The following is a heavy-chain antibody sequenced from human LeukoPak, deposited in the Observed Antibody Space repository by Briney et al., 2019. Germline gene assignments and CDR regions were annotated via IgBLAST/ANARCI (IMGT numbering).Heavy chain of an antibody. D-gene: IGHD6-13*01. Sequence: SQTLSLTCAISGDSVSSNSAAWNWIRQSPSRGLEWLGRTYYRSKWYNDYAVSVKSRITINPDTSKNQFSLHLNSVTPEDTAVYYCARVIFRQQAAPFDYWGQGTLVTVSS. CDR1: GDSVSSNSAA. CDR3: ARVIFRQQAAPFDY. V-gene: IGHV6-1*01. J-gene: IGHJ4*02. CDR2: TYYRSKWYN.